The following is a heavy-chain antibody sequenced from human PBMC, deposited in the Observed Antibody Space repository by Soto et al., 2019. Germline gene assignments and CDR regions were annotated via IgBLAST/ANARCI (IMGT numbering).Heavy chain of an antibody. D-gene: IGHD3-3*01. CDR2: ISYDGSNK. CDR3: ATPVLRFLEWLLSGDY. J-gene: IGHJ4*02. V-gene: IGHV3-30-3*01. CDR1: GFTFSSYA. Sequence: PGGSLRLSCAASGFTFSSYAMHWVRQAPGKGLEWVAVISYDGSNKYYADSVKGRFTISRGNSKNTLYLQMNSLRAEDTAVYYCATPVLRFLEWLLSGDYWGQGTLVTVSS.